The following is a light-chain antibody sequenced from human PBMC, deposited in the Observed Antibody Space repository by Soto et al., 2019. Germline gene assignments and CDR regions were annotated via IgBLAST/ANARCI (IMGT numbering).Light chain of an antibody. V-gene: IGKV1-5*01. CDR2: DAS. CDR1: QSVSGW. Sequence: DIHITHSPSTLSSSFVDTVTVTCRASQSVSGWLAWYQQKPGEAPKLLIYDASALPRGVPSRFSGSGSGTKFTLTIASLQPDDFATYYCQQYETFSGTFGPGTKVDIK. CDR3: QQYETFSGT. J-gene: IGKJ1*01.